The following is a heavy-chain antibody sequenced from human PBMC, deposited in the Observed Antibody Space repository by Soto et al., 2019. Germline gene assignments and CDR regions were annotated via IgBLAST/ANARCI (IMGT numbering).Heavy chain of an antibody. D-gene: IGHD3-9*01. CDR2: FGTSRKYI. CDR1: GYKLRDYS. Sequence: PGGSLRLSCAASGYKLRDYSMNGVRQAPGKGLECISYFGTSRKYIFYSAYVRGRFTISRDDARNLVYLQLNSLRNEDTAVYYCVGDRDWAFDILGQGTVVTVSS. V-gene: IGHV3-48*02. J-gene: IGHJ3*02. CDR3: VGDRDWAFDI.